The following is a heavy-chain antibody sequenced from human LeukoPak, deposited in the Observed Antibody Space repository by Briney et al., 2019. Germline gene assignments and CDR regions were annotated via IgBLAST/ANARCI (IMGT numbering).Heavy chain of an antibody. CDR3: ARETGDYGYFDL. Sequence: SETLSLTCTVSGGSISSYYWSWLRQPPGKGLEWIGYIYYSGSTNYNPSLTSRVTISLDTSKNHFSLRMGSVTAADTAVYYCARETGDYGYFDLWGRGTLVTVSS. D-gene: IGHD1-14*01. V-gene: IGHV4-59*01. CDR2: IYYSGST. J-gene: IGHJ2*01. CDR1: GGSISSYY.